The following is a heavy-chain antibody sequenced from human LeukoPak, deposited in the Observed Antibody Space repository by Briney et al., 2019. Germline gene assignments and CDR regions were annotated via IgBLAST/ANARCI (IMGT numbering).Heavy chain of an antibody. Sequence: GRSLRLSCAASGFTFSSYAMHWVRQAPGKGLEWVAVISYDGSNKYYADSVKGRFTISRDNSKNTLYLQMNSLGAEDTAVYYCARDGTLVVGHTYYYYGMDVWGQGTTVTVSS. CDR2: ISYDGSNK. V-gene: IGHV3-30*04. CDR1: GFTFSSYA. D-gene: IGHD3-22*01. CDR3: ARDGTLVVGHTYYYYGMDV. J-gene: IGHJ6*02.